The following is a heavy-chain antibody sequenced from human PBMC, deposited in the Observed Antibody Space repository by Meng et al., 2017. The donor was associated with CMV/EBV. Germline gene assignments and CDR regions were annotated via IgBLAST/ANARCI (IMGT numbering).Heavy chain of an antibody. J-gene: IGHJ5*01. V-gene: IGHV3-43*01. CDR3: VKERYGTRWVSFDS. CDR1: VFTFGGSL. D-gene: IGHD3-9*01. Sequence: ASVFTFGGSLIHCVRQAPGKGLEWVSLINKDGSRTFYAGSVKGRFTIFRDNSKSSLYLQMDSLTTEDTAFYYCVKERYGTRWVSFDSWGHGTLVIVSS. CDR2: INKDGSRT.